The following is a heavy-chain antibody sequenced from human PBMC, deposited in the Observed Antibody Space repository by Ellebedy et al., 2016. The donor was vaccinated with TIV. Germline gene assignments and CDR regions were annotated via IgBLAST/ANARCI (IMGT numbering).Heavy chain of an antibody. CDR2: ISGSGGST. Sequence: PGGSLRLSCVASGFIFSTYAMSWVRQAPGKGLEWVSVISGSGGSTYYADSVKGRFTISRDNSKNTLYLQMNSLRAEDTAVYYCAKPDRTGDDPREPPYYFDYWGQGTLVTVSS. D-gene: IGHD7-27*01. J-gene: IGHJ4*02. CDR1: GFIFSTYA. V-gene: IGHV3-23*01. CDR3: AKPDRTGDDPREPPYYFDY.